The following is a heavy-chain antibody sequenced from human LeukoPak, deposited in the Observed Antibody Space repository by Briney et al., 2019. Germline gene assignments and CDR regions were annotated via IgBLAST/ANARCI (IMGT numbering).Heavy chain of an antibody. Sequence: GGSLRLSCAASGFTFRNYWMTWVRQAPGQGLEWVASIQESGKDKKYVASVKGRFSISRDNAKNSLYLQMDSLKAEDTAIYYCARDIPWGITTLDYWGQGTLVTVSS. D-gene: IGHD3-22*01. CDR1: GFTFRNYW. J-gene: IGHJ4*02. CDR2: IQESGKDK. V-gene: IGHV3-7*01. CDR3: ARDIPWGITTLDY.